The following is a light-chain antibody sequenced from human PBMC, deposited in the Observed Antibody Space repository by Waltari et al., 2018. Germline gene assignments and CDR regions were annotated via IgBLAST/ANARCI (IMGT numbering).Light chain of an antibody. CDR1: YSNLGANP. CDR2: SND. Sequence: QSVLTQPPSASGTPGQRVPNSVSGTYSNLGANPVTLYQQVPGAAPQLLLYSNDRRPSGVPDRFSGSKSGTSASLVISGLQSGDEAFYHCATWDDTLNGQVFGGGTKLTVL. V-gene: IGLV1-44*01. CDR3: ATWDDTLNGQV. J-gene: IGLJ3*02.